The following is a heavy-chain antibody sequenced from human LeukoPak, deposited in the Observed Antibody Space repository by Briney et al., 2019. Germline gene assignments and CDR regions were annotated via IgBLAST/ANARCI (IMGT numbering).Heavy chain of an antibody. V-gene: IGHV3-53*01. CDR1: GFTVSDNY. Sequence: GGSLRLSCAASGFTVSDNYMSWVRQAPGKGLEWVSVMYSRGDTYYANSVKGRFTFSRDSSKNTLYLQMNGLKTEVTAMYYCARDAPQVTAAGVLASWGQGTLVIVPS. CDR3: ARDAPQVTAAGVLAS. D-gene: IGHD6-13*01. J-gene: IGHJ5*02. CDR2: MYSRGDT.